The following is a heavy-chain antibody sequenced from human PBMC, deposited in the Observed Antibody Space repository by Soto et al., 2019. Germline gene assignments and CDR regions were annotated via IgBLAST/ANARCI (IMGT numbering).Heavy chain of an antibody. Sequence: LSLTCTVSGGSFGPNYWAWIRQPPGKGLEWIGYIYYAGTTSYNPSLKSRVTLSLETSKSQFSLKLSSVTAADTAVYYCARGMTTVTTFDYWGQGTLVTVSS. CDR3: ARGMTTVTTFDY. D-gene: IGHD4-17*01. CDR1: GGSFGPNY. V-gene: IGHV4-59*12. J-gene: IGHJ4*02. CDR2: IYYAGTT.